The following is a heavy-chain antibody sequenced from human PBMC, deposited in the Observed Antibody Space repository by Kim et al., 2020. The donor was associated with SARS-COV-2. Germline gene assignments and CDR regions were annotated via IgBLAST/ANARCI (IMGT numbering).Heavy chain of an antibody. Sequence: SETLSLTCTVSGGSISSYYWSWIRQPPGKGLEWIGYIYYSGSTKYNPSLKSRVTISVDTSKNQFSLKLSSVTAADTAVYYCARLPYDILTGSPDSSRGGTRQPRIYYYYYGMDVWGQGTTVTVSS. CDR1: GGSISSYY. V-gene: IGHV4-59*01. J-gene: IGHJ6*02. CDR3: ARLPYDILTGSPDSSRGGTRQPRIYYYYYGMDV. D-gene: IGHD3-9*01. CDR2: IYYSGST.